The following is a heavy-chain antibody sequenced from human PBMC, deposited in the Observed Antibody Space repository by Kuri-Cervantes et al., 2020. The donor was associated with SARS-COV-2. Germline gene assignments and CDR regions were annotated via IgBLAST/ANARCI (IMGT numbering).Heavy chain of an antibody. J-gene: IGHJ4*02. Sequence: GGSLRLSCAASGFTFSSYAMHWVRQAPGKGLEWVAVISNDGSNKYYADSVKGRFTISRDNSKNTLYLQMNSLRAEDTAVYYCAREASSGWYGLSQYYFDYWGQGTLVTVSS. D-gene: IGHD6-19*01. V-gene: IGHV3-30-3*01. CDR2: ISNDGSNK. CDR3: AREASSGWYGLSQYYFDY. CDR1: GFTFSSYA.